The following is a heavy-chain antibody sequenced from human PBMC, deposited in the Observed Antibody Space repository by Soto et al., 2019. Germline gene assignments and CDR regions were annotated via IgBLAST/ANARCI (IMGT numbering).Heavy chain of an antibody. CDR3: ARAGSPGSRYYFDY. J-gene: IGHJ4*02. V-gene: IGHV1-69*01. Sequence: QVQLVQSGAEVKKPGSSVKVSCKASGGTFSSYAISWVRQAPGQGLEWMGGIIPIFGTANYAQKFQGRVTITADESTSTAYMELSSLRSEDTAVYYCARAGSPGSRYYFDYWGQGTLVTVSS. CDR2: IIPIFGTA. D-gene: IGHD3-10*01. CDR1: GGTFSSYA.